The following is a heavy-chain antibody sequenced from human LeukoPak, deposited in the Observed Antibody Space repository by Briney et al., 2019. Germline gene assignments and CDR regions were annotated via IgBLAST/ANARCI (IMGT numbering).Heavy chain of an antibody. V-gene: IGHV3-11*01. CDR1: GFTFSDYY. CDR3: AREGAVFSGGSYYGLGAFDI. J-gene: IGHJ3*02. CDR2: ISSSGSTI. Sequence: GGSLRLSCAASGFTFSDYYMSWIRQAPGKGLEWVSYISSSGSTIYYADSVKGRFTISRDNAKNSLYLQLNSLRAEDTAVYYCAREGAVFSGGSYYGLGAFDIWGQGTMVTVSS. D-gene: IGHD2-15*01.